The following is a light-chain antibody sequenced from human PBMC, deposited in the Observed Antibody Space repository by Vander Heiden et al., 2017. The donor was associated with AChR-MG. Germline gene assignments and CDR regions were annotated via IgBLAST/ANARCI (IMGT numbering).Light chain of an antibody. J-gene: IGKJ1*01. CDR1: QSVSSS. CDR3: HQYGSSPRT. V-gene: IGKV3-20*01. CDR2: GAS. Sequence: IVLTQSPGTLSLSPGERATLSCRASQSVSSSLAWYQQKPGQAPRVIIYGASSRATGIPDRFSGSGSGTDFTLTISRLEPEDFAVYYCHQYGSSPRTFGQGTKVEIK.